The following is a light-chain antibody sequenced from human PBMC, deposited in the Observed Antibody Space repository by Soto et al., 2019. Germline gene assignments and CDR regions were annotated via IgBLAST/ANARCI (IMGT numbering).Light chain of an antibody. Sequence: EIVLTQSPGTLSLSPGERATLSCRASQSVNSNFLAWYQQKPGQAPRLLIYGASTRAAGVPDRFSGSGSGTDFTLTITRLEPKDFAMYYCQQYGRSPLMYTFGQGTKLGVK. CDR1: QSVNSNF. CDR2: GAS. CDR3: QQYGRSPLMYT. V-gene: IGKV3-20*01. J-gene: IGKJ2*01.